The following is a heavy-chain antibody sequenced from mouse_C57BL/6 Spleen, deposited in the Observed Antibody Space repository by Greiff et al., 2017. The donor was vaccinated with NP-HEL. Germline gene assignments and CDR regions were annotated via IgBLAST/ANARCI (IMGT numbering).Heavy chain of an antibody. CDR1: GFTFSDYG. CDR2: ISSGSSTI. D-gene: IGHD1-1*01. V-gene: IGHV5-17*01. J-gene: IGHJ4*01. Sequence: DVKLVESGGGLVKPGGSLKLSCAASGFTFSDYGMHWVRQAPEKGLEWVAYISSGSSTIYYADTVKGRFTISRDNAKNTLFLQMTCLRSEDTAMYYCARATDAMDYWGQGTSVTVSS. CDR3: ARATDAMDY.